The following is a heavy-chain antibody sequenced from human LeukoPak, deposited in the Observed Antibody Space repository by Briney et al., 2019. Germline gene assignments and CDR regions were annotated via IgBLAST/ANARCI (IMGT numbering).Heavy chain of an antibody. CDR2: INPNSGGT. D-gene: IGHD4-17*01. Sequence: ASVKVSCKASGYTFTGYYMHWVRQAPGQGLECMGWINPNSGGTNYAQKFQGRVTMTRDTSISTAYMELSRLRSDDTAVYYCARRDYGDYGEQTALDYWGQGTLVTVSS. J-gene: IGHJ4*02. V-gene: IGHV1-2*02. CDR1: GYTFTGYY. CDR3: ARRDYGDYGEQTALDY.